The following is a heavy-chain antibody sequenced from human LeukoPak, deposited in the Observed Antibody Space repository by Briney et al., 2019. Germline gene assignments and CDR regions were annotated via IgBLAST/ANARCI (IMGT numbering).Heavy chain of an antibody. J-gene: IGHJ3*02. CDR1: GFTFSSYD. Sequence: GGSLRLSCVASGFTFSSYDMNWVRQAPGKGLEWVSYISSSSSTIYYADSVRGRFTISRDNAKNSLYLQMNSLRAEDTAIYYCARDYYDSSGYDDGFDIWGQGTMVTVSS. D-gene: IGHD3-22*01. CDR3: ARDYYDSSGYDDGFDI. CDR2: ISSSSSTI. V-gene: IGHV3-48*04.